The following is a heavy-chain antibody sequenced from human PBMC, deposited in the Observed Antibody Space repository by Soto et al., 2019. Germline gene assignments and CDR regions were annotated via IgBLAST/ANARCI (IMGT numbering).Heavy chain of an antibody. CDR3: XXXVSGNYDY. V-gene: IGHV3-64*01. J-gene: IGHJ4*02. D-gene: IGHD1-7*01. CDR2: ISSNGGTT. CDR1: GFTFSSYD. Sequence: EVQLAESGGGMVQPGGSLRLSCVASGFTFSSYDMHWVRQAPGKGLEYVSSISSNGGTTYYGNSVKGRFTISRDNXXXXXXXXXXXXXXXXMAXXXXXXXVSGNYDYWGQGTLVTVSS.